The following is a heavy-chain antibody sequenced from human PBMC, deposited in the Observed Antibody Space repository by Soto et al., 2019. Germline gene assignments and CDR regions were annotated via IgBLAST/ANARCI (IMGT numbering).Heavy chain of an antibody. V-gene: IGHV3-23*01. J-gene: IGHJ4*02. CDR3: AKGDGSSSGWYPSSY. CDR2: ISGSGSNT. Sequence: GGSLRLSCAASGFTFDAYAMSWVRQAPGKGLEWVSGISGSGSNTYYADSVKGRFTISRDNSKNTVYLQMNSLRDEDTAIYYCAKGDGSSSGWYPSSYWGQGTLVTVSS. CDR1: GFTFDAYA. D-gene: IGHD6-19*01.